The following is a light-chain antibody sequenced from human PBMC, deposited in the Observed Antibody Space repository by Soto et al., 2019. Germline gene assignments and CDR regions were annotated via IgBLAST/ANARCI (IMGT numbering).Light chain of an antibody. V-gene: IGKV3-20*01. J-gene: IGKJ1*01. CDR1: QSVSRTY. CDR2: ATS. Sequence: EIVLTQSPRTLSLSPGERATISCRASQSVSRTYLAWYQQQPVQAPRLLIYATSRRATGIPDRFSGSGSGTDFTLTISRLEPEDFAVYYCQQYGRSGTFGQGTKVDIK. CDR3: QQYGRSGT.